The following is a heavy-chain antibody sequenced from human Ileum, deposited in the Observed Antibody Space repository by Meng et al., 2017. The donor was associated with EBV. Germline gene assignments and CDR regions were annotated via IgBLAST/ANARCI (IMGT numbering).Heavy chain of an antibody. CDR2: IYYSGTT. J-gene: IGHJ4*02. D-gene: IGHD1-26*01. CDR1: GYSISTTNW. Sequence: QARPQESGPGLVKPSDTLSLTCAVSGYSISTTNWWGWIRQPPGKGLEWIGHIYYSGTTYNNPSLKSRVTMSIDPSKNQFSLKLSSVTAVDTAVYYCARNSESGSYIDYWGLGTLVTVSS. CDR3: ARNSESGSYIDY. V-gene: IGHV4-28*01.